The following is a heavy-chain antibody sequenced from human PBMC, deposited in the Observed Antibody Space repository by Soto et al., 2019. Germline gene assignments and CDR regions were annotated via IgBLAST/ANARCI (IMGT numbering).Heavy chain of an antibody. Sequence: QVQLVESGGGVVQPGRSLRLSCAASGFTFSNYGMHWVRQAPGKGLEWVAVILNDGSNRYHADSVKDQFTISRDNSKNTLYLQMNSLRAEDTAVYYCARDDEYSGNGMDVWGQGTTVTVS. CDR2: ILNDGSNR. V-gene: IGHV3-33*01. J-gene: IGHJ6*02. CDR1: GFTFSNYG. D-gene: IGHD3-10*01. CDR3: ARDDEYSGNGMDV.